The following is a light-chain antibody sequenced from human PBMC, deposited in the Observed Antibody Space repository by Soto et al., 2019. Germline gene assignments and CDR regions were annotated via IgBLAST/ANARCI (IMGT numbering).Light chain of an antibody. CDR2: GAS. J-gene: IGKJ4*01. Sequence: EIVMTQSPATLSVSPGERATLSCRASQSVSSNLAWYQQKPGQAPRLLIYGASTRATGFPARFSGGGSGTDFTLTISSLQSEDFAVYYCQQYNKSPLTFGGGTKVEIK. V-gene: IGKV3-15*01. CDR3: QQYNKSPLT. CDR1: QSVSSN.